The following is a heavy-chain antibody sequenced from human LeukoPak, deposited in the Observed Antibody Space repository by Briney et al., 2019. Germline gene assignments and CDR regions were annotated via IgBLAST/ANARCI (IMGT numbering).Heavy chain of an antibody. CDR2: VNRDGSET. CDR1: GFTLSNHW. J-gene: IGHJ6*02. V-gene: IGHV3-7*03. Sequence: PGGSLRLSCAASGFTLSNHWMTWVRQVPGRGPEWVANVNRDGSETYYLDSVEGRFTISKDNAKNSLYLQVNSLRAEDTALYHCARNNGMDVWGQGTTVIVSS. CDR3: ARNNGMDV.